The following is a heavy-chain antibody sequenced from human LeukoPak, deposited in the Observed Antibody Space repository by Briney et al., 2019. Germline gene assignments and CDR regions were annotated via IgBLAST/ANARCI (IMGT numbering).Heavy chain of an antibody. CDR1: GYSFTSYD. CDR3: ARMTYDGSGPNPNWLDP. J-gene: IGHJ5*02. CDR2: MNPNSGYT. Sequence: VASVKVSCKASGYSFTSYDINWVRQATGQGLEWMGWMNPNSGYTGYAQRFQGRITMTRNTSISTVYMELSSLRFEDTAIYYCARMTYDGSGPNPNWLDPWGQGTLVTVSS. V-gene: IGHV1-8*01. D-gene: IGHD3-22*01.